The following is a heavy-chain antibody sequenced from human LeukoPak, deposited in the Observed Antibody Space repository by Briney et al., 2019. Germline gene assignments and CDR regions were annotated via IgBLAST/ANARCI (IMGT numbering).Heavy chain of an antibody. CDR1: GDSVSSNNGA. J-gene: IGHJ4*02. CDR2: TYYRSKWYN. Sequence: SQTLPLTCDISGDSVSSNNGAWNWIRQSPSRGLEWLGRTYYRSKWYNDYAGSLNGRITISPDTSKNQFSLHLNSVTPEDTALYYCARHLGNTGWYTFDYWGQGILVTVSS. V-gene: IGHV6-1*01. D-gene: IGHD2-2*02. CDR3: ARHLGNTGWYTFDY.